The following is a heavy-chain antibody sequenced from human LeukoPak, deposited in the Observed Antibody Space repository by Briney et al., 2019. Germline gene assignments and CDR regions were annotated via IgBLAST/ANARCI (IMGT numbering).Heavy chain of an antibody. D-gene: IGHD3-10*01. CDR2: IRSKICGGTT. CDR1: GFTFSIYA. CDR3: TRPFESWFGDRGDYYYYYMDV. Sequence: GGSLRLSCAASGFTFSIYAMNWVRQAPGKGLEWVGLIRSKICGGTTEYAASVKGRFTISRDDSKSITYLQMDSLKSEDTAVYYCTRPFESWFGDRGDYYYYYMDVWGKGTTVTISS. J-gene: IGHJ6*03. V-gene: IGHV3-49*04.